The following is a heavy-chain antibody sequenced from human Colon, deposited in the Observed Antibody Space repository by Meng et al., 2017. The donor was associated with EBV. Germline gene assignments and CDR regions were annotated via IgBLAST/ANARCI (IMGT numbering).Heavy chain of an antibody. CDR1: GGSVSSGGYY. Sequence: PLRDSGPGPVKPSHTLSLPCTVSGGSVSSGGYYWTWIRQHPGKGLEWFGHIYYSGSTFYNPSLKRRVIISIDTSKNQFSLNLRSVTAADTAVYYCARVWQSLTAFFDSWGQGTLVTVSS. J-gene: IGHJ4*02. V-gene: IGHV4-31*03. D-gene: IGHD2-21*01. CDR2: IYYSGST. CDR3: ARVWQSLTAFFDS.